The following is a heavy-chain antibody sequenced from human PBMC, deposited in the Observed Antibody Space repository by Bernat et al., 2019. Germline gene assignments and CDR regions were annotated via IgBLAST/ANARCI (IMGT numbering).Heavy chain of an antibody. CDR2: VRTKANGFAT. D-gene: IGHD3-10*01. CDR3: TRSGALAEQTFDY. CDR1: GFTFSSYA. J-gene: IGHJ4*02. Sequence: VQLVESGGGVVQPGRSLRLSCAASGFTFSSYAMHWVRQAPGKGLEWVGRVRTKANGFATSYAASVKGRFTISRDDSKNTAYLQMNSLKIEDTAVYYCTRSGALAEQTFDYWGQGTLVTVSS. V-gene: IGHV3-73*01.